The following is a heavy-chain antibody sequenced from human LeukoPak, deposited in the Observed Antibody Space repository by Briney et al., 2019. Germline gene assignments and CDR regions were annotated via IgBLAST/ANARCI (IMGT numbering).Heavy chain of an antibody. J-gene: IGHJ5*02. V-gene: IGHV1-8*01. Sequence: ASVKVSCKASGYTFTSYDINWVRQATGQGLEWMGWMNPNSGNTGYAQKFQGRVTMTRNTSISTAYMELSSLRSEDTAVYYCATPLYGGSNGAPGGFDPWGQGTLVTVSS. D-gene: IGHD4-23*01. CDR1: GYTFTSYD. CDR2: MNPNSGNT. CDR3: ATPLYGGSNGAPGGFDP.